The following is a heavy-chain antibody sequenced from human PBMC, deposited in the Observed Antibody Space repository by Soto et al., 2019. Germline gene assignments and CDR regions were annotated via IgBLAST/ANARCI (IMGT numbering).Heavy chain of an antibody. J-gene: IGHJ3*02. CDR3: ARYCKNRRCYGGAFDI. CDR1: GGSISSGGYY. V-gene: IGHV4-39*07. Sequence: SETLSLTCTVSGGSISSGGYYWSWIRQHPGKGLEWIGEINHGGSTNYNPSLKSRVTISVDTSKNQFSLKLNSVTAADTAVYYCARYCKNRRCYGGAFDIRGQGTMVTVSS. D-gene: IGHD2-15*01. CDR2: INHGGST.